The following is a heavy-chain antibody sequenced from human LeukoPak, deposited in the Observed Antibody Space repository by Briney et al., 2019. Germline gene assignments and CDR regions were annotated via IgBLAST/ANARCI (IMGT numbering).Heavy chain of an antibody. CDR1: GFTFGIYV. CDR2: IRYDGSNK. V-gene: IGHV3-30*02. D-gene: IGHD5-18*01. Sequence: GGSLRLSCAASGFTFGIYVMHWVRQAPGKGLEWVAFIRYDGSNKYYADSVKGRFTISRDNSKNTPYLQMNSLRAEDTAVYYCAKDRIQLWLVDYWAQGTLVTVSS. CDR3: AKDRIQLWLVDY. J-gene: IGHJ4*02.